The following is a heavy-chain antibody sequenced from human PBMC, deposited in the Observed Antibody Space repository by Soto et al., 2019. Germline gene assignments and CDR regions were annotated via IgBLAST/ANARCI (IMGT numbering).Heavy chain of an antibody. CDR3: AQKPPSSTQVWAFGMDV. Sequence: EVQLVETGGGLIQPGGSLRLSCLASGFSVTTNYIIWVRQPPGKGLEWVSTTFTGGSTHYADSVKGRFSISRDNSKNTVYLQMNNLRVEDTAVYYCAQKPPSSTQVWAFGMDVWGQGTTVSVSS. D-gene: IGHD1-26*01. V-gene: IGHV3-53*02. CDR2: TFTGGST. CDR1: GFSVTTNY. J-gene: IGHJ6*02.